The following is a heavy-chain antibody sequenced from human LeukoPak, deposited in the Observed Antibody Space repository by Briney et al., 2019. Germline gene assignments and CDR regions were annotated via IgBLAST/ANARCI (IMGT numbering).Heavy chain of an antibody. V-gene: IGHV3-64*01. D-gene: IGHD3-16*01. J-gene: IGHJ3*02. CDR2: ISSNGGST. Sequence: GGSLRLSCAASGFTFSSYAMHWVRQAPGKGLEYVSAISSNGGSTYYANSVKGRFTISRDNSKNTLYLQMGSLRAEDMAVYYCARGPLRKRSSLGAFDIWGQGTMVTVSS. CDR3: ARGPLRKRSSLGAFDI. CDR1: GFTFSSYA.